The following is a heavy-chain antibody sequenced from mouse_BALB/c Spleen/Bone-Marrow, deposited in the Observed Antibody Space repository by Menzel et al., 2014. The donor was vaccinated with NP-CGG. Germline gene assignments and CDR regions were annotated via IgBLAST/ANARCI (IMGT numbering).Heavy chain of an antibody. CDR3: ARDDYDAFAY. CDR2: INPSTGYT. CDR1: GYTFTSYW. D-gene: IGHD2-4*01. J-gene: IGHJ3*01. Sequence: QVQLQHSGAELAKPGASVKMSCKASGYTFTSYWMHWIKQRPGQGLEWIGYINPSTGYTEYNQTFKGKATLTAVKSSTTAYMQLSSLTSEDSAVYYCARDDYDAFAYWGQGTLVTVSA. V-gene: IGHV1-7*01.